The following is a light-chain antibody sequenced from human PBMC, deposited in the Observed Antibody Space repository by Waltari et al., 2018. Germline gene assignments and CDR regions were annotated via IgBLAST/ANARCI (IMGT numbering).Light chain of an antibody. CDR2: EDD. J-gene: IGLJ2*01. CDR1: SGGIANHH. Sequence: NFILTQPPSVSASPGETVTISCTRSSGGIANHHVQWYQQRPGSVPIPVIFEDDQRPSGVPDRFSGSLDSSSDSASLTISDLRTEDEADYYCQSSDSTDVVFGGGTKLTVL. V-gene: IGLV6-57*03. CDR3: QSSDSTDVV.